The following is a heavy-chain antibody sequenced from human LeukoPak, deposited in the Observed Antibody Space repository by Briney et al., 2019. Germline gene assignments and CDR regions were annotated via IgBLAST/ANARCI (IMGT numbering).Heavy chain of an antibody. D-gene: IGHD1/OR15-1a*01. V-gene: IGHV4-59*01. CDR2: IYYSGST. J-gene: IGHJ3*02. CDR3: ARDGTRAFDI. Sequence: SETLSLTCTVSGGSISSYYWSWIRQPPGKGLEWIGYIYYSGSTNYNPSLKSRVTISVDTSKNQFSLKLSSVTAADTAVYYCARDGTRAFDIWGQGTMVTVSS. CDR1: GGSISSYY.